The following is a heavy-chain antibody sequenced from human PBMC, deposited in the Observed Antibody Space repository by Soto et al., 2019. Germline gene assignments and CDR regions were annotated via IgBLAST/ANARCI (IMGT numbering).Heavy chain of an antibody. V-gene: IGHV1-69*14. Sequence: QVQLVQSGAEVKKPGSSVRVSSKASGLTFSGSTLTWLRQAPGQGPEWMGGIIPFFGSVDYAPKFQDRVTITADKSTFTTYMELRSLRFDDTAVYYCARGHQYGGNSDAFETWGQGTVVTV. CDR3: ARGHQYGGNSDAFET. J-gene: IGHJ3*02. CDR1: GLTFSGST. D-gene: IGHD2-21*02. CDR2: IIPFFGSV.